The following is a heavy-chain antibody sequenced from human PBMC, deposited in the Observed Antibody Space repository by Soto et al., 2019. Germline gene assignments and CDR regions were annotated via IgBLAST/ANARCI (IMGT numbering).Heavy chain of an antibody. D-gene: IGHD5-12*01. J-gene: IGHJ4*02. Sequence: EVQLLESGGGLVQPGGSLRLSCAASGFTFSSYAMSWVRQAPGKGLEWVSGLSGSGGSTYYADSVKGRFTISRDNSKNTLYLQMNSLRAEDTAVYYCAGRWLQSGVDYWGQGTLVTVSS. CDR2: LSGSGGST. CDR3: AGRWLQSGVDY. V-gene: IGHV3-23*01. CDR1: GFTFSSYA.